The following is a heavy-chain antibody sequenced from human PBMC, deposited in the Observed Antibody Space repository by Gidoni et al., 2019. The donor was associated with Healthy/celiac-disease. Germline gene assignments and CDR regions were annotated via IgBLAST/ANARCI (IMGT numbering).Heavy chain of an antibody. CDR3: AKTVGYCTNGVCPGLDY. V-gene: IGHV3-30*18. D-gene: IGHD2-8*01. CDR2: ISYDGSNK. Sequence: QVQLVESGGGVVQPGRSLRRSCADSGFTFSSYGMHWVLQAPGKGLEWVAVISYDGSNKYYADSVKGRFTISRDNSKNTLYLQMNSLRAEDTAVYYCAKTVGYCTNGVCPGLDYWGQGTLVTVSS. J-gene: IGHJ4*02. CDR1: GFTFSSYG.